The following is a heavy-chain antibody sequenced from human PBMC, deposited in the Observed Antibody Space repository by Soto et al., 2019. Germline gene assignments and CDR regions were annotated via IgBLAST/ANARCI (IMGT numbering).Heavy chain of an antibody. Sequence: PSETLSLTCAVSGGSISSGDYSWNWIRQPPGKGLEWIGYIYFGGSTYYNPSLQSRVTMSVDRSRNQFSLKLNSVTAADTAVYYCARSGDYDTTGPFDYWGQGTLVTVSS. CDR2: IYFGGST. V-gene: IGHV4-30-2*01. J-gene: IGHJ4*01. D-gene: IGHD3-22*01. CDR1: GGSISSGDYS. CDR3: ARSGDYDTTGPFDY.